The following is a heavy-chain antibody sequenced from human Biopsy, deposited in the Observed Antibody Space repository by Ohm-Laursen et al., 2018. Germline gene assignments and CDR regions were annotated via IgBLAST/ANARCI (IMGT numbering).Heavy chain of an antibody. V-gene: IGHV4-39*07. CDR2: MHNSGST. Sequence: SETLSLTCAVSGDSISSSNFYWAWIRQPPGKGLEWIGSMHNSGSTYYNPSLKSRVTISIDASKNQFSLKLSSVTAADTAVFFCARLYRLDDYWNDDPPDAFDVWGQGTMVTVSS. CDR3: ARLYRLDDYWNDDPPDAFDV. CDR1: GDSISSSNFY. J-gene: IGHJ3*01. D-gene: IGHD3-3*01.